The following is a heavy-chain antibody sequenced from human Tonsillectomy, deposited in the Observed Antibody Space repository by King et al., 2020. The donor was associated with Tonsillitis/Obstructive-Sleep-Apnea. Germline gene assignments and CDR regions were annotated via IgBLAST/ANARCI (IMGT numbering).Heavy chain of an antibody. D-gene: IGHD2-15*01. CDR1: GFTFSSYA. V-gene: IGHV3-23*04. CDR3: ATPLSGGSSIAVVDYGMAV. CDR2: ISGRGGST. J-gene: IGHJ6*02. Sequence: VQLVESGGGLVQPGGSLRLSCAASGFTFSSYAMSWVRQAPGKGLEWVSAISGRGGSTYYADSVKGRFSISRDNSKNTLYLQMNSLRAEDTAVYYCATPLSGGSSIAVVDYGMAVWGQGTTVTVS.